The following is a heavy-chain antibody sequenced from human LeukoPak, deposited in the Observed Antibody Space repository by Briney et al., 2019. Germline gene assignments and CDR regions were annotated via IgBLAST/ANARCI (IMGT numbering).Heavy chain of an antibody. CDR1: GFEFSDFS. J-gene: IGHJ5*02. D-gene: IGHD5-18*01. CDR3: VRNGYNYDLNPNWFDP. Sequence: PGGSLRLSCAVSGFEFSDFSMNWIRQAPGKGLEWISFISNSGNTKYYADSVKGRFTVSRDNAKNSLYLQMNSLRYEDTAVYFCVRNGYNYDLNPNWFDPWGQGTLVTVSS. V-gene: IGHV3-11*04. CDR2: ISNSGNTK.